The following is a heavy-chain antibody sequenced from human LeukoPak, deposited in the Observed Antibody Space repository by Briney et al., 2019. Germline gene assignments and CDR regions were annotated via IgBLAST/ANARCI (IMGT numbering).Heavy chain of an antibody. J-gene: IGHJ4*02. CDR3: PRHPELYFFDY. D-gene: IGHD3-10*01. V-gene: IGHV4-59*08. Sequence: NASETLPLTSAGPGAPIRGYNWSRFRQPPGKGLEWIGYISYSWSTHYNPSLKSRVTISADTSKNQVSLTLSSVTAAEAAVHYSPRHPELYFFDYCGQGTLVTVSS. CDR2: ISYSWST. CDR1: GAPIRGYN.